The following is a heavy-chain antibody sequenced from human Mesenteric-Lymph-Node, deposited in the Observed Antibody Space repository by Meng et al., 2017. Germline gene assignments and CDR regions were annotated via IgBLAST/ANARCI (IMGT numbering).Heavy chain of an antibody. D-gene: IGHD3-22*01. Sequence: GGSLRLSCAASGFTFSSYSMNWVRQAPGKGLEWVSSISSSSSYIYYADSVKGRFTISRDNAKNSLYLQMNSLRAEDTAVYYCAAYDSSRNAFDIWGQGTMVTV. CDR2: ISSSSSYI. CDR3: AAYDSSRNAFDI. V-gene: IGHV3-21*01. J-gene: IGHJ3*02. CDR1: GFTFSSYS.